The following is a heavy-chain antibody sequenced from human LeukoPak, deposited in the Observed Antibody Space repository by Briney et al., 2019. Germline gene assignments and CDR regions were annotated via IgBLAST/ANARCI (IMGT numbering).Heavy chain of an antibody. CDR2: ISGSGGST. V-gene: IGHV3-23*01. CDR3: AKGNHYYDSSGYSH. J-gene: IGHJ4*02. Sequence: GGSLRLSCAASGFTFSSYAMSWVRQAPGKGLEWVSGISGSGGSTYYAESVKGRCTISRDNSKNTLYLQMNSLRAEDTAVYYCAKGNHYYDSSGYSHWGQGTLVTVSS. D-gene: IGHD3-22*01. CDR1: GFTFSSYA.